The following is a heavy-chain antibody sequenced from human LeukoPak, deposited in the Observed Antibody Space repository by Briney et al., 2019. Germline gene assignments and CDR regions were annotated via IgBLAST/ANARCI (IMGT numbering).Heavy chain of an antibody. J-gene: IGHJ6*03. Sequence: ASVTVSRNASGYSFTRYGIGWVRQAPGQGREWVGWISAYNGNTKHAQTFQDRVTITTATSTSTAIMELRRLRSNDTAVYYCARSEKTYCGGVCDNYHMDVWGKGTTVTVSS. CDR1: GYSFTRYG. CDR3: ARSEKTYCGGVCDNYHMDV. CDR2: ISAYNGNT. D-gene: IGHD2-21*02. V-gene: IGHV1-18*01.